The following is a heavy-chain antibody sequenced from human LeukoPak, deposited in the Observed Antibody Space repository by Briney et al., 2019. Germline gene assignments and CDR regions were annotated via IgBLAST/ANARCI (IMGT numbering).Heavy chain of an antibody. CDR1: GGTYSNYD. D-gene: IGHD3-22*01. V-gene: IGHV1-69*13. CDR3: TFLLGNSNYYDSSGYYSTMDY. CDR2: IIPIFGTA. J-gene: IGHJ4*02. Sequence: SVKVSCKASGGTYSNYDISWVRQAPGQGLEWMGGIIPIFGTANYAQKFQGRVTITADESTSTAYMELSSLRSEDTTVYYCTFLLGNSNYYDSSGYYSTMDYWGQGTLVTVSS.